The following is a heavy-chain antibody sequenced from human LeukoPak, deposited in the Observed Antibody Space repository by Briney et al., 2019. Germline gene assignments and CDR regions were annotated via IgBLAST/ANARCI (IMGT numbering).Heavy chain of an antibody. V-gene: IGHV4-38-2*02. CDR2: MYHRGGPN. D-gene: IGHD2-21*02. Sequence: SETLSLTCTVSGYSISSGYYWGWIRQPPGKGLEWIGRMYHRGGPNYYNPSLKSRVTISVDMSKNQFSLKLSSVTAADTAVYYCAKDMYCGGDCLDSWGQGTLATVSS. CDR3: AKDMYCGGDCLDS. J-gene: IGHJ4*02. CDR1: GYSISSGYY.